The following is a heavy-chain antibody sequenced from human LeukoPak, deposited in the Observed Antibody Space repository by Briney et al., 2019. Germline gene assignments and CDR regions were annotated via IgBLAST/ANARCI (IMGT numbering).Heavy chain of an antibody. J-gene: IGHJ4*02. D-gene: IGHD3-22*01. Sequence: TSETLSLTCTVSGGSISSGSYYWSWIRQPAGKGLEWIGRIYTSGSTNYNPSLKSRVTISVDTSKNQFSLKLSSVTAADTAVYYCARDRIYYDSSGYQRAFDYWGQGTLVTVSS. V-gene: IGHV4-61*02. CDR2: IYTSGST. CDR1: GGSISSGSYY. CDR3: ARDRIYYDSSGYQRAFDY.